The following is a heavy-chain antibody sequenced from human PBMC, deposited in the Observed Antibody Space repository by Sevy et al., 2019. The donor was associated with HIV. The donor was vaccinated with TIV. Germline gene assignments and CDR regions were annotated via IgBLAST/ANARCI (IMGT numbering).Heavy chain of an antibody. J-gene: IGHJ6*02. V-gene: IGHV3-33*01. CDR1: GFTLSSYG. CDR3: ARDRLGITISAEWGGGMDV. CDR2: IRYDGSNK. D-gene: IGHD3-3*01. Sequence: GGSLRLSCAASGFTLSSYGMHWVRQAPGKGLEWEAVIRYDGSNKYYADSMKGRFTISRDNSKNTLYLQMNSLRAEDTAVYYCARDRLGITISAEWGGGMDVWGQGTTVTVSS.